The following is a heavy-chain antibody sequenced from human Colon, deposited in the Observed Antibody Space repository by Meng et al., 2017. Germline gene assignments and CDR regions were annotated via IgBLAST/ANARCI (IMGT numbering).Heavy chain of an antibody. Sequence: ASVKVSSKASGYTFTGYYMHWVRQAPGQGLEWMGWINPNSGGTNYAQKFQGRVTMTRDTSISTAYMELSRLRSDDTAVYYCARDAPYYYGSGSYPYWGQGTLVTVSS. V-gene: IGHV1-2*02. D-gene: IGHD3-10*01. CDR2: INPNSGGT. CDR1: GYTFTGYY. J-gene: IGHJ4*02. CDR3: ARDAPYYYGSGSYPY.